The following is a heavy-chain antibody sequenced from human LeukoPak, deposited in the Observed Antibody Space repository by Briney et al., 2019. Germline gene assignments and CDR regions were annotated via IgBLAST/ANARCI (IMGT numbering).Heavy chain of an antibody. V-gene: IGHV4-61*02. J-gene: IGHJ4*02. Sequence: SQTLSLTCSVSGGSISSGSYYWSWMRQPAGKGLEWIGRIYTSGRTNYNPSLKSRDTISVDTSKNQFSLKLSSVTAADTAVYYCARDSSGWLYFDYWGQGTLVTVSS. CDR2: IYTSGRT. CDR3: ARDSSGWLYFDY. CDR1: GGSISSGSYY. D-gene: IGHD6-19*01.